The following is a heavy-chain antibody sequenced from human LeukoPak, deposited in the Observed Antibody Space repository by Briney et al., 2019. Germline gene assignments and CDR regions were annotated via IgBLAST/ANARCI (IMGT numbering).Heavy chain of an antibody. CDR3: ATWSNAWEFDY. CDR1: GFTFSSSW. D-gene: IGHD1-26*01. V-gene: IGHV3-7*05. J-gene: IGHJ4*02. Sequence: GGSLRLSCAASGFTFSSSWMTWVRQAPGKGLEWVAHINEDGSDKYYVDSVTGRFSISRDNTKNSLYLRMSSLRAEDTAVYYCATWSNAWEFDYWGQGTLVSVSP. CDR2: INEDGSDK.